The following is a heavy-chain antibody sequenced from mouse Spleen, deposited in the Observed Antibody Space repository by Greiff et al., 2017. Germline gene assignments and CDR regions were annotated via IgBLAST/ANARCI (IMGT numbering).Heavy chain of an antibody. D-gene: IGHD1-1*01. CDR3: APYYGSQDYAMDY. Sequence: EVQLQQSGPELVKPGASVKMSCKASGYTFTDYNMHWVKQSHGKSLEWIGYINPNNGGTSYNQKFKGKATLTVNKSSSTAYMELRSLTSEDSAVYYCAPYYGSQDYAMDYWGQGTSVTVSS. CDR2: INPNNGGT. V-gene: IGHV1-22*01. J-gene: IGHJ4*01. CDR1: GYTFTDYN.